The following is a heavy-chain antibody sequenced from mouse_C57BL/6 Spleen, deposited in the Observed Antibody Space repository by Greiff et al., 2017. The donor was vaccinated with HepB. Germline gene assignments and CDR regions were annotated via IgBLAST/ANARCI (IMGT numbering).Heavy chain of an antibody. CDR2: IDPSDSYT. Sequence: QVQLQQSGAELVKPGASVKLSCKASGYTFTSYWMQWVKQRPGQGLEWIGEIDPSDSYTNYNQKFKGKATLTVDTSSSTAYMQLSSLTSEDSAVYYCARHYSAYWYFDVWGTGTTVTVSS. D-gene: IGHD2-12*01. J-gene: IGHJ1*03. CDR1: GYTFTSYW. V-gene: IGHV1-50*01. CDR3: ARHYSAYWYFDV.